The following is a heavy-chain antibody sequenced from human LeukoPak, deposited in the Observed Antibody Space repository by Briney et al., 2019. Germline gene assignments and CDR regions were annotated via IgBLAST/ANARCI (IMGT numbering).Heavy chain of an antibody. CDR1: GYSISNGYQ. J-gene: IGHJ5*02. CDR2: IYHSGSA. V-gene: IGHV4-38-2*02. Sequence: SETLSLTCAVSGYSISNGYQWAWIRQPPGKTLEWIGSIYHSGSAHYNPSLKSRVTISVDTSNNHFSLRLSSVTVADTAVYYCARDPRWLTPDCTSTSCYENYFDPWGQGTLVTVSS. D-gene: IGHD2-2*01. CDR3: ARDPRWLTPDCTSTSCYENYFDP.